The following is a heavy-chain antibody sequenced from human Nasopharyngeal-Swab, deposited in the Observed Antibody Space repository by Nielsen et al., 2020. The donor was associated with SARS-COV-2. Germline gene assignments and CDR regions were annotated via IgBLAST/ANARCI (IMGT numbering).Heavy chain of an antibody. V-gene: IGHV1-18*01. CDR3: ARDAGKYSGYVFRGPYNWFDP. Sequence: ASVKVSCKASGYTSTSYGISWVRQAPGQGLEWMGWISAYNGNTNYAQKLQGRVTMTTDTSTSTAYTELRSLRSDDTAVYYCARDAGKYSGYVFRGPYNWFDPWGQGTLVTVSS. D-gene: IGHD5-12*01. CDR1: GYTSTSYG. CDR2: ISAYNGNT. J-gene: IGHJ5*02.